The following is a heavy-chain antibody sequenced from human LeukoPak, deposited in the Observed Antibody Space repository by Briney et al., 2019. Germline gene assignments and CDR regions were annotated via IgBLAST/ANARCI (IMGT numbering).Heavy chain of an antibody. CDR1: GGSISSGGYY. CDR2: IYYSGST. D-gene: IGHD4-17*01. Sequence: SQTLSLTCTVSGGSISSGGYYWSWIRQHPGKGLEWIGYIYYSGSTYYNPSLKSRVTITADTSKNQFSLKLSSVTAADTAVYYCARMTTRPSYYFDYWGQGTLVTVSS. V-gene: IGHV4-31*03. J-gene: IGHJ4*02. CDR3: ARMTTRPSYYFDY.